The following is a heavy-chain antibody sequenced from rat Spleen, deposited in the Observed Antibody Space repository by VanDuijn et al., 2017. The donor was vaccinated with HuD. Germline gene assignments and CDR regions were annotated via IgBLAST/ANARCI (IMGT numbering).Heavy chain of an antibody. CDR1: GFTFNYYW. Sequence: EVQLVESGGGLVQPGRSLRLSCVASGFTFNYYWMTWIRQAPGGGLDWVASITNTGSRTYYPDSVKGRFTISRDDAKSTLYLQMNSLRSEDTATYYCTRRGHTMGLTSRYFDYWGQGVMVTVSS. CDR3: TRRGHTMGLTSRYFDY. D-gene: IGHD1-9*01. CDR2: ITNTGSRT. V-gene: IGHV5-31*01. J-gene: IGHJ2*01.